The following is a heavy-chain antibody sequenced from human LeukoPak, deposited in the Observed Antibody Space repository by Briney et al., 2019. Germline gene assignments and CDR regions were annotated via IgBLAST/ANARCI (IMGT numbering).Heavy chain of an antibody. J-gene: IGHJ6*03. CDR2: ISGSGGST. CDR3: AKVRYGENYYYYYYMDV. V-gene: IGHV3-23*01. CDR1: GFTFSSYA. Sequence: GGSLRLSCAASGFTFSSYAMSWVRQAPGKGLEWVSAISGSGGSTYYADSVKGRFTISRDNSKNTLYLQMNSLRAEDTAVHYCAKVRYGENYYYYYYMDVWGKGTTVTVSS. D-gene: IGHD4/OR15-4a*01.